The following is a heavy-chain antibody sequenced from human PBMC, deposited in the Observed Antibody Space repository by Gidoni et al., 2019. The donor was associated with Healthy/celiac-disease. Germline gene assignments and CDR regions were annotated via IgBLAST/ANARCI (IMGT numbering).Heavy chain of an antibody. J-gene: IGHJ6*02. CDR1: GGTCSSYA. Sequence: QVQLVQSGAEVKTPGSSVTVSCKASGGTCSSYAISWVRQAPGQGLEWMGGIIPIFGTANYEQKFQGRVTITADESTSTAYMELSSLRSEDTAVYYCARGYYDSSGYHYYYYGMDVWGQGTTVTVSS. CDR2: IIPIFGTA. D-gene: IGHD3-22*01. CDR3: ARGYYDSSGYHYYYYGMDV. V-gene: IGHV1-69*01.